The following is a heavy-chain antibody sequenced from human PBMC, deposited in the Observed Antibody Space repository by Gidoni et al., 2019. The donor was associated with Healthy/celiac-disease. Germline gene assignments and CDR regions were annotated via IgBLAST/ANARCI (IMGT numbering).Heavy chain of an antibody. D-gene: IGHD3-10*01. CDR2: INHSGSN. J-gene: IGHJ5*02. CDR1: GGSFSGYY. V-gene: IGHV4-34*01. Sequence: QVQLQQWGAGLLKPSETLSLTCAVYGGSFSGYYWSWIRQHRGKGLEWIGEINHSGSNNYNPSLKSRVTISVDTSKNQFSLKLSSVTAADTAVYYCARVGYYGSGSYSWFDPWGQGTLVTVSS. CDR3: ARVGYYGSGSYSWFDP.